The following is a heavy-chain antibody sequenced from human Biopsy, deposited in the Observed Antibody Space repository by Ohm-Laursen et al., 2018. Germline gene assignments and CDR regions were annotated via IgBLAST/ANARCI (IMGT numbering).Heavy chain of an antibody. V-gene: IGHV1-2*02. D-gene: IGHD3-22*01. CDR2: INAKTGDT. CDR1: GYTFTSYH. J-gene: IGHJ5*02. CDR3: TRGGYYYDSLAYYYWFDP. Sequence: SVKVSCKASGYTFTSYHVHWVRQAPGQGLEWMGWINAKTGDTNYAQKFQGRVTMTRDTSIGTAYVDLSSLRSDDTAVYYCTRGGYYYDSLAYYYWFDPWGQGTLVTVSS.